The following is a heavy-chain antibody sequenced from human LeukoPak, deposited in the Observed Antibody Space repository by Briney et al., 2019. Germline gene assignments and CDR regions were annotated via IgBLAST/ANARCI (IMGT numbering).Heavy chain of an antibody. D-gene: IGHD6-13*01. Sequence: SETLSLTCAVYGGSFSGYYWSWIRQPPGKGLEWIGEINHSGTTNYNPSLKSRVPMSVDTSKNQFSLKVSSVTAADTAVYYCARVIAAAGYFDYWGQGTLVTVSS. J-gene: IGHJ4*02. CDR3: ARVIAAAGYFDY. CDR2: INHSGTT. V-gene: IGHV4-34*01. CDR1: GGSFSGYY.